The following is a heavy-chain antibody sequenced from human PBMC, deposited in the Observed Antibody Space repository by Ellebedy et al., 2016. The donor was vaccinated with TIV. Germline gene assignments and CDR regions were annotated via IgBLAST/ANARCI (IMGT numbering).Heavy chain of an antibody. V-gene: IGHV3-7*03. D-gene: IGHD6-6*01. CDR3: GRLGTYVADRGLDS. CDR1: GFTFSDYW. CDR2: INRDGSAK. J-gene: IGHJ5*01. Sequence: PGGSLRLSCAASGFTFSDYWMRWVRQAPGKGLQWVANINRDGSAKHYLESLKGRFTISRDNAKNSLNLQLNSLRVEDGAVYYCGRLGTYVADRGLDSWGQGTLVTVSS.